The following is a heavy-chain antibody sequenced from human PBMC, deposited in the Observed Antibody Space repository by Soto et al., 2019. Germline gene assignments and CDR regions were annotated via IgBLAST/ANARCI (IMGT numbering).Heavy chain of an antibody. CDR2: VSYDGSNT. CDR3: AKTLASSATGY. CDR1: GFRFSSYG. Sequence: GGSLRLSCAASGFRFSSYGMHWVRQAPGKGLEWVAGVSYDGSNTFYGDCGRGRFTISRDNSKNTLYLQMNSLRAEDSAVYYCAKTLASSATGYWGQGTLVTVSS. V-gene: IGHV3-30*18. D-gene: IGHD2-15*01. J-gene: IGHJ4*02.